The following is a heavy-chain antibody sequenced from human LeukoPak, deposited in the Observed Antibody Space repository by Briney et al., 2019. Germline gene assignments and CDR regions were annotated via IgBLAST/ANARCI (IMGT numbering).Heavy chain of an antibody. CDR2: IYPGDSDS. CDR1: GYRFTDYW. J-gene: IGHJ5*01. CDR3: ARRSYCYSTSCYGYWFDS. Sequence: GESLKISCKGSGYRFTDYWIAWVGQMPGKGLEWMGIIYPGDSDSRYSPSFQGQVTFSADKSISTAYLQWSSLKASDTAMYYCARRSYCYSTSCYGYWFDSWGQGTLVTVSS. D-gene: IGHD2-2*01. V-gene: IGHV5-51*01.